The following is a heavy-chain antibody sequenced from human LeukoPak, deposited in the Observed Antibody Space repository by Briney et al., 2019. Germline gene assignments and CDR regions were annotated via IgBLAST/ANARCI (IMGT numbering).Heavy chain of an antibody. CDR3: ARVAGGSFSF. Sequence: GGSLRLSCAASGFTYSSYSMNWVRQAPGKGLEWVSSIRSSSSYIYYADSVKGRFTISRDNAKNSLYLQMNSLRAEDTAVYYCARVAGGSFSFWGQGNLVTVSS. CDR2: IRSSSSYI. CDR1: GFTYSSYS. D-gene: IGHD1-26*01. V-gene: IGHV3-21*01. J-gene: IGHJ4*02.